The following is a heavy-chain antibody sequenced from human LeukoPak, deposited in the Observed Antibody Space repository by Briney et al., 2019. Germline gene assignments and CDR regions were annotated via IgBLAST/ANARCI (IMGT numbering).Heavy chain of an antibody. V-gene: IGHV3-30*18. CDR3: AKRHSSGWYYFDY. Sequence: GGSLRLSCAASGFTFSSYAMSWVRQAPGKGLEWVAVISYDGSNKYYADSVKGRFTISRDNSKNTLYLQMHSLRAEDTAVYYCAKRHSSGWYYFDYWGQGTLVTVSS. J-gene: IGHJ4*02. CDR2: ISYDGSNK. D-gene: IGHD6-19*01. CDR1: GFTFSSYA.